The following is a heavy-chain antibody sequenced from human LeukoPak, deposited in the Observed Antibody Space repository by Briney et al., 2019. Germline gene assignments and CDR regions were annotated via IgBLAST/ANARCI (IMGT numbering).Heavy chain of an antibody. Sequence: PSETLSLTCTVSGGSISSYYWSWIRQPAGKGLEWIGRIYTSGSTNYNPSLKSRVTMSVDTSKNQFSLKLSSVTAADTAVYYCARDFQLLWFGELLYGNWFDPWGQGTLVTVSS. J-gene: IGHJ5*02. CDR1: GGSISSYY. CDR2: IYTSGST. CDR3: ARDFQLLWFGELLYGNWFDP. V-gene: IGHV4-4*07. D-gene: IGHD3-10*01.